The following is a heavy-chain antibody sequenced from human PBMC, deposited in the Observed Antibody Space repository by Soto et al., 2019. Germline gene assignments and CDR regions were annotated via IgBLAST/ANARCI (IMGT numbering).Heavy chain of an antibody. CDR3: AVXGLPFEY. J-gene: IGHJ4*02. V-gene: IGHV1-2*02. Sequence: QVQLVQSGAEVKKPGASVKVSCKTSGYTFTGYXIXXVRQXXGQGLEWMALINPNSGDTNYGHKFQGRVTLTRDTSINTVYMEVTSLRFDXTAXYXXAVXGLPFEYWGQGTLVTVFS. CDR2: INPNSGDT. CDR1: GYTFTGYX.